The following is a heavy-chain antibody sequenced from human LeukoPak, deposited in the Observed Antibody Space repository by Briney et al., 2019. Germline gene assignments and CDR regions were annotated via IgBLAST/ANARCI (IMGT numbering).Heavy chain of an antibody. D-gene: IGHD2-21*01. Sequence: PSETLSLTCTVSGGSISSYYWSWIRQPPGKGLEWIGYIYYSGSTNYNPSLKSRVTISVDTSKNQLSLKLSSVTAADTAVYYCARSPLYAYCGGDCSDYWGQGTLVTVSS. V-gene: IGHV4-59*01. J-gene: IGHJ4*02. CDR3: ARSPLYAYCGGDCSDY. CDR2: IYYSGST. CDR1: GGSISSYY.